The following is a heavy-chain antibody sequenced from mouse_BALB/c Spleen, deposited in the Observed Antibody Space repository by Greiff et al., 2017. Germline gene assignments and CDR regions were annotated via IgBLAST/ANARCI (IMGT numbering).Heavy chain of an antibody. CDR1: GYSITSGYY. CDR2: ISYDGSN. CDR3: ARLLRPMDY. V-gene: IGHV3-6*02. Sequence: EVQLQESGPGLVKPSQSLSLTCSVTGYSITSGYYWNWIRQFPGNKLEWMGYISYDGSNNYNPSLKNRISITRDTSKNQFFLKLNSVTTEDTATYYCARLLRPMDYWGQGTSVTVSS. D-gene: IGHD1-2*01. J-gene: IGHJ4*01.